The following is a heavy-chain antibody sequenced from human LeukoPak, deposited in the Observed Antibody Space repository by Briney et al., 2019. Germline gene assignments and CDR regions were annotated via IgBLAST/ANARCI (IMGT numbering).Heavy chain of an antibody. V-gene: IGHV1-18*01. D-gene: IGHD3-9*01. J-gene: IGHJ4*02. CDR1: GYTFTNYG. CDR2: ISAYNDNT. CDR3: ARFQDYDIFVGYYYFDF. Sequence: SVKVSWKASGYTFTNYGISWVRQAPGQGLEWMGSISAYNDNTNYAQKFQGRVTMTTDTSTNTAFMELRSLRSDDKVLYYCARFQDYDIFVGYYYFDFGGRGTLVTVSS.